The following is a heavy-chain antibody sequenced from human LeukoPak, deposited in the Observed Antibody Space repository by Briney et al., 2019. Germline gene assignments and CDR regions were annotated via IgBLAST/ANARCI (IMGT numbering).Heavy chain of an antibody. CDR2: VYYTGST. J-gene: IGHJ3*01. CDR3: ARISSSNWYNERGAFDV. D-gene: IGHD6-13*01. CDR1: GGSIGSYY. V-gene: IGHV4-59*01. Sequence: SETLSLNCTVSGGSIGSYYWSEVRQPPGRGVEWIGFVYYTGSTNYSPSLKSRVTISVDTSKNQFSLKLRSVTAADTAVYYCARISSSNWYNERGAFDVWGQGTMVTVSS.